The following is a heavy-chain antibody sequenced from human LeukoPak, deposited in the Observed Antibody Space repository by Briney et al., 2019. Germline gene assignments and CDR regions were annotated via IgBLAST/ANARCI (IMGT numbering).Heavy chain of an antibody. V-gene: IGHV1-2*02. J-gene: IGHJ4*02. CDR1: GYTFTGYY. D-gene: IGHD3-10*01. Sequence: GASVKVSCKASGYTFTGYYMHWVRQAPGQGLEWMGWINPNGGATNYAQKFQGRVTMARDTSISTAYMDLGRLRSDDTAVYYCARERITMLGGLTFPLFDYWGQGTLVTVSS. CDR3: ARERITMLGGLTFPLFDY. CDR2: INPNGGAT.